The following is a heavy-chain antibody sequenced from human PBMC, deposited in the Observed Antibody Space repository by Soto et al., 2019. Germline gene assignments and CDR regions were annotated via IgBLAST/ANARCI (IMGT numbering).Heavy chain of an antibody. V-gene: IGHV3-23*01. CDR3: AKGEFFGPKFDY. CDR2: ISGSGGST. D-gene: IGHD3-3*01. J-gene: IGHJ5*01. CDR1: GFTFSSYA. Sequence: GGSLRLSCAASGFTFSSYAMSWVRQAPGKGLEWVSAISGSGGSTYYADSVKGRFTISRDNSKNTLYLQMNSLRAEDTAVYYWAKGEFFGPKFDYWGHRTLVTVSS.